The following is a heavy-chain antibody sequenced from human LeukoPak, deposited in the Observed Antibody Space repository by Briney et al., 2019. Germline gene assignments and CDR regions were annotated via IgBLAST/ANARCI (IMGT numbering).Heavy chain of an antibody. Sequence: GGSLRLSCAAPGFTFSSYGMHWVRQAPGKGLEWVAFIRYDGSNKYYADSVKGRFTISRDNSKNTLYLQMNSLRAEDTAVYYCAKDRGHYGSGSFLFDYWGQGTLVTVSS. CDR3: AKDRGHYGSGSFLFDY. J-gene: IGHJ4*02. CDR1: GFTFSSYG. CDR2: IRYDGSNK. D-gene: IGHD3-10*01. V-gene: IGHV3-30*02.